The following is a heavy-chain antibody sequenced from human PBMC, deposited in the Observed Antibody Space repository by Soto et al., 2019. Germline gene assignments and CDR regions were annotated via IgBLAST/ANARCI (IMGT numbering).Heavy chain of an antibody. D-gene: IGHD6-13*01. V-gene: IGHV3-23*01. CDR2: ISGGTSST. CDR1: GFTFSSYA. J-gene: IGHJ4*02. CDR3: AKERWAAAGTPTLDY. Sequence: EVQMLESGGGLVQPGGSLRLSCAASGFTFSSYAMSCVRQAPGKGLEWVSAISGGTSSTYYADSVKGRFTISRDNSKTTLYLQMNSLRAEDTAVYYCAKERWAAAGTPTLDYWGPGTLVTVSS.